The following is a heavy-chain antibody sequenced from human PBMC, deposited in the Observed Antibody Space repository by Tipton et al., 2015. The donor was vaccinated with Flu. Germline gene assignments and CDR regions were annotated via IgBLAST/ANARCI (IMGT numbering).Heavy chain of an antibody. J-gene: IGHJ4*02. Sequence: SLRLSRAASGFTFSSYAMSWVRQAPGKGLEWVSAISGSGGSTYYADSVKGRFTISRDNSKNTLYLQMNSLRAEDTAVYYCATFARITMVQGVPYFDYWGQGTLVTVSS. D-gene: IGHD3-10*01. CDR2: ISGSGGST. CDR1: GFTFSSYA. V-gene: IGHV3-23*01. CDR3: ATFARITMVQGVPYFDY.